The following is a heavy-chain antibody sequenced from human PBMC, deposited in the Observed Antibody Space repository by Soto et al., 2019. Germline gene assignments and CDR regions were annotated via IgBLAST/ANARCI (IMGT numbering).Heavy chain of an antibody. V-gene: IGHV3-30-3*01. CDR3: ARDPQELRNAFDI. D-gene: IGHD1-26*01. CDR2: ISYDGSNK. CDR1: GFTFSSYA. J-gene: IGHJ3*02. Sequence: GGSLRLSCAASGFTFSSYAMHWVRQAPGKGLEWVAVISYDGSNKYYADSVKGRFTISRDNSKNTLYLQMNSLRAEDTAVYYCARDPQELRNAFDIWGQGTMVTVSS.